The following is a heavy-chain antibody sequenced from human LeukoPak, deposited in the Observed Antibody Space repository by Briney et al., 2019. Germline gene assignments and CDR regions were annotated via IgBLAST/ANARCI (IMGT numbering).Heavy chain of an antibody. D-gene: IGHD1-26*01. V-gene: IGHV3-48*01. CDR1: GFTFSSYS. CDR2: ISSSSSTI. Sequence: PGGSLRLSCAASGFTFSSYSMNWVRQAPGKGLEWVSYISSSSSTIYYSDSVKGRFTISRDNAKNSLSLQMNSLRAEDTAVYYCARSWGKFDYWGQGTLVTVSS. J-gene: IGHJ4*02. CDR3: ARSWGKFDY.